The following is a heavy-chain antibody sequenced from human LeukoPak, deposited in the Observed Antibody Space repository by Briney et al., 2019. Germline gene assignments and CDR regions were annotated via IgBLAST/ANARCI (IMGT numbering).Heavy chain of an antibody. V-gene: IGHV4-4*07. CDR1: GGSISSYY. D-gene: IGHD6-19*01. Sequence: NTSETLSLTCTVSGGSISSYYWSWIRQPAGKGLEWIGRIYTSGSTNYNPSLKSRVTMSVDTSKNQFSLKLSSVTAADTAVYYCAREGTEAVAGTPTPFDYWGQGTLVTVSS. CDR2: IYTSGST. CDR3: AREGTEAVAGTPTPFDY. J-gene: IGHJ4*02.